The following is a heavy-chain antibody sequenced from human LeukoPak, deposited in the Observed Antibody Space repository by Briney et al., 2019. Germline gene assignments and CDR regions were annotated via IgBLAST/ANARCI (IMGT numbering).Heavy chain of an antibody. CDR2: ISAYNGNT. V-gene: IGHV1-18*01. D-gene: IGHD5-18*01. J-gene: IGHJ3*02. CDR3: AKALLDCVIQLCLYDAFDI. CDR1: GYTFTSYG. Sequence: ASVKVSCKASGYTFTSYGISWVRQAPGQGLEWMGWISAYNGNTNYAQKLQGRVTMTTDTSTSTAYMELRSLRSDDTAVYYCAKALLDCVIQLCLYDAFDIWGQGTMVTVSS.